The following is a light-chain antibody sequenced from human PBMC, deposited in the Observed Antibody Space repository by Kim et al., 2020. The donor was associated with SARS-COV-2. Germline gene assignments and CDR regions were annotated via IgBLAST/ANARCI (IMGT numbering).Light chain of an antibody. CDR1: QSVGRNY. J-gene: IGKJ1*01. Sequence: EIVLTQSPGTLSLSPGEGATLSCRASQSVGRNYLAWYQQKPGRAPRLLIYDASTRATDIPDRFSGSGSGTDCTLTISRLEPEDFAVYYCHQYANSPRTFGQGTKVDIK. CDR2: DAS. CDR3: HQYANSPRT. V-gene: IGKV3-20*01.